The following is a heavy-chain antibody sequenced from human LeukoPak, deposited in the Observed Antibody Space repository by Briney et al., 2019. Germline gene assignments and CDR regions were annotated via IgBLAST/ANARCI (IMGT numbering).Heavy chain of an antibody. V-gene: IGHV4-31*03. D-gene: IGHD5-12*01. CDR3: ARAVAPRSYNWFDP. CDR2: IYYSGST. J-gene: IGHJ5*02. CDR1: GGSISSGGYS. Sequence: KPSETLSLTCTVSGGSISSGGYSWSWIRQHPGKGLEWIGYIYYSGSTYYNPSLKSRVTISVDTSKNQFSLKLSSVTAADTAVYYCARAVAPRSYNWFDPWGQGTLVTVSS.